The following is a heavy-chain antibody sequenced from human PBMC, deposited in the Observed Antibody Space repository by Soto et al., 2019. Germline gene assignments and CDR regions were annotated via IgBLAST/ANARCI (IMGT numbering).Heavy chain of an antibody. CDR2: ISGSGGST. J-gene: IGHJ4*02. V-gene: IGHV3-23*01. D-gene: IGHD3-22*01. Sequence: EVQLLESGGGLVQPGGSLRLSCAASGFTFSSYAMSWVRQAPGKGLEWVSAISGSGGSTYYADSVMGRFTISRDNSNNTLYLQMNSLRAEDTAVYYCANMLLGAYYYDSSGYLFDYWGQGTLVTVSS. CDR3: ANMLLGAYYYDSSGYLFDY. CDR1: GFTFSSYA.